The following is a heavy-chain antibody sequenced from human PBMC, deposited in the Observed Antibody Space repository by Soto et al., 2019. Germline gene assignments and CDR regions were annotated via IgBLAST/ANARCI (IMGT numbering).Heavy chain of an antibody. D-gene: IGHD6-19*01. V-gene: IGHV2-26*01. CDR2: IDSSGEK. J-gene: IGHJ5*01. CDR3: ARRHLAVAVSPWFDS. Sequence: QVTLKESGPVLVKPTETLTLRCTVSGLSITDSEMGVSWIRQPPGQPLEWLAHIDSSGEKSYRTFLKSRPAISKGTSKSQIVLTLTNMDPADTATYYCARRHLAVAVSPWFDSWGQGIPFTVSS. CDR1: GLSITDSEMG.